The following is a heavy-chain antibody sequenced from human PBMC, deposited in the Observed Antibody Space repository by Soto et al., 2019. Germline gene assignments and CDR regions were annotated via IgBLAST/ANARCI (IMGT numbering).Heavy chain of an antibody. CDR2: VYSSGST. Sequence: SETLSLTCTVSGDSITSYNWNWLRQPPGKALEWIGYVYSSGSTNYNPSLKSRVTISVDTSRNQFSLKVNSVTAADTAVYYCARDLWGYCGTDCYPLDVWGQGTKVTVSS. J-gene: IGHJ6*02. D-gene: IGHD2-21*02. V-gene: IGHV4-59*01. CDR1: GDSITSYN. CDR3: ARDLWGYCGTDCYPLDV.